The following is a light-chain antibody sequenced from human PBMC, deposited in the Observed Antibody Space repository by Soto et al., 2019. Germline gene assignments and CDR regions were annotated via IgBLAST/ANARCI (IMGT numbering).Light chain of an antibody. V-gene: IGLV2-14*01. J-gene: IGLJ2*01. CDR3: SSYTSRSVV. CDR2: EVS. Sequence: QSALTQPASVSGSPGQSITISCTGTSSDVGGYNYVSWYQQHPGKAPKLMIYEVSNRPSGVSNRFSGSKSGNTASLTISGLQAEDEADYYCSSYTSRSVVFGGGTTVTVL. CDR1: SSDVGGYNY.